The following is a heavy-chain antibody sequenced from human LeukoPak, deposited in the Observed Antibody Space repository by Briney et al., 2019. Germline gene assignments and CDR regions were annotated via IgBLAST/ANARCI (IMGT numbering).Heavy chain of an antibody. CDR2: IYSGGST. J-gene: IGHJ4*02. D-gene: IGHD3-22*01. CDR1: GFTVSSNY. CDR3: ARDSTGGYYDSSGYYDASEY. V-gene: IGHV3-66*01. Sequence: PGGSLRLSCAASGFTVSSNYMSWVRQAPGKGLEWVSVIYSGGSTYYADSVKGRFTISRDNSKNTLYLQMNSLRAEDTAVYYCARDSTGGYYDSSGYYDASEYWGQGTLVTVSS.